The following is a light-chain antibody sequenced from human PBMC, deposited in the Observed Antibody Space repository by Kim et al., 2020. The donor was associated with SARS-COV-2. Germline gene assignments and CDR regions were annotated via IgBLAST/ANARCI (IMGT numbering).Light chain of an antibody. CDR3: QQYSSSPAT. J-gene: IGKJ1*01. CDR2: GAS. CDR1: QSGSSKK. V-gene: IGKV3-20*01. Sequence: GERANQSRRARQSGSSKKLAGYQKKPGQAPRLLIYGASSRATGIPDRFSGSGSGTDFTLTITRLEPEDCAVYYCQQYSSSPATFGQGTKVDIK.